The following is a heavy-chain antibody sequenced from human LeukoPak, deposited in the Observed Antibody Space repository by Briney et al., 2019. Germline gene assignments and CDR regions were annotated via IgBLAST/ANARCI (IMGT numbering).Heavy chain of an antibody. CDR3: ARVRRGIDY. J-gene: IGHJ4*02. D-gene: IGHD3-16*01. Sequence: SETLSLTCAVYGGSFSGYYWSWIRQPPGKGLEWIGCIHYSGSTNYKPSLKSRVTISVDTSKNQFSLRLTSMTAADTAMYYCARVRRGIDYWGQGTLVTVSS. CDR1: GGSFSGYY. V-gene: IGHV4-59*01. CDR2: IHYSGST.